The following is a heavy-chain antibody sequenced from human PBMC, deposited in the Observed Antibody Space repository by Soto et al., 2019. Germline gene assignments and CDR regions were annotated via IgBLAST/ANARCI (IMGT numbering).Heavy chain of an antibody. V-gene: IGHV4-34*01. CDR1: GGSFSGYY. D-gene: IGHD3-10*01. Sequence: PSETLSLTCAVYGGSFSGYYWIWIRQPPGKGLEWIGEINHSGSTNYNPSLKSRVTISVDTSKNQFSLKLSSVTAADTAVYYCRRESHPSYYYGMDVWGQGTTVTVSS. CDR2: INHSGST. CDR3: RRESHPSYYYGMDV. J-gene: IGHJ6*02.